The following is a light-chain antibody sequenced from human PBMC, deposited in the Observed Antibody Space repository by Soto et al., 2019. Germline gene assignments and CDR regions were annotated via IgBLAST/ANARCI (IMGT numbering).Light chain of an antibody. V-gene: IGKV3-20*01. J-gene: IGKJ5*01. Sequence: EIVLTQSPGTLSLTPGERATLSCRASQSVSSSYFAWYQQKPGQAPRLLIYGASSRATGNPDRFSGSGSGTDFTLTISRLEPEDFALYYCQHYVERSPITFGQGTRLEIK. CDR3: QHYVERSPIT. CDR1: QSVSSSY. CDR2: GAS.